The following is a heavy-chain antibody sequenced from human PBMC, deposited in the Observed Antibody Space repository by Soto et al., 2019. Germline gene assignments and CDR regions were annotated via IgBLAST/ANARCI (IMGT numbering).Heavy chain of an antibody. J-gene: IGHJ4*02. Sequence: EVQLLESGGGLVQPGGSLRLSCAASGFTFSSYAMSWVRQAPGKGLEWVSAIRISGGSTYYAESVKGRFTISRDNPKNTLYLQLNSLGDEDPAVYCCAKERAVTGLDYWGQGTLVTVSS. V-gene: IGHV3-23*01. D-gene: IGHD6-19*01. CDR2: IRISGGST. CDR1: GFTFSSYA. CDR3: AKERAVTGLDY.